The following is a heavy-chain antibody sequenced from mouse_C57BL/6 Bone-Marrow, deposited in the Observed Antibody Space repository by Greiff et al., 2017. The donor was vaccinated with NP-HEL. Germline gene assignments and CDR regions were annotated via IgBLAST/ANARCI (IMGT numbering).Heavy chain of an antibody. Sequence: EVQLVESGPELVKPGDSVKISCKASGYSFTGYFMNWVMQSHGKSLEWIGRINPYNGDTFYNQKFKGKATLTVDKSSSTAYMELRSLTSEDSALYNCASWDMSYDGYYGFAHRGQGTLVTVSA. CDR2: INPYNGDT. V-gene: IGHV1-20*01. D-gene: IGHD2-3*01. J-gene: IGHJ3*01. CDR1: GYSFTGYF. CDR3: ASWDMSYDGYYGFAH.